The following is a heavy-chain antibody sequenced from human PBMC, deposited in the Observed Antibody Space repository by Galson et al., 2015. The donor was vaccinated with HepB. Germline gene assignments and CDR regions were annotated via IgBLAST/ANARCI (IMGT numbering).Heavy chain of an antibody. CDR2: IYPGDSDT. CDR1: GYSFTSYW. J-gene: IGHJ3*02. D-gene: IGHD6-19*01. CDR3: ARRAGQWLEMGDAFDI. V-gene: IGHV5-51*03. Sequence: QSGAEVKKPGESLKISCKGSGYSFTSYWIGWVRQMPGKGLEWMGIIYPGDSDTRYSPSFQGQVTISADKSISTAYLQWSSLKASDTAMYYCARRAGQWLEMGDAFDIWGQGTMVTVSS.